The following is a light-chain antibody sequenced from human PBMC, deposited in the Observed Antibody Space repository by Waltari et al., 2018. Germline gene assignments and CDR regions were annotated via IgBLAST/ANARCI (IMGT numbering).Light chain of an antibody. V-gene: IGLV4-69*02. CDR1: SGHRTFV. CDR3: QTWNTGNWI. J-gene: IGLJ2*01. CDR2: LKSDGSH. Sequence: QLVLTQSPSASASLGASVTLTCTLTSGHRTFVLAWHQQQPEKGPRFLMKLKSDGSHNKGDGIPDRFSGSSSGAERYLTISNLQSEDEADYFCQTWNTGNWIFGGGTKLTVL.